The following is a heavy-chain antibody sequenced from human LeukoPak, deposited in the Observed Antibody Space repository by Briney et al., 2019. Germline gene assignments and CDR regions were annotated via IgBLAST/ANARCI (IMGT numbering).Heavy chain of an antibody. CDR3: ARGGYYDFWSGYSIDY. D-gene: IGHD3-3*01. CDR2: INHSGST. J-gene: IGHJ4*02. V-gene: IGHV4-34*01. Sequence: SETLSLTCAVYGGSFSGYYWSWIRQPPGKGLEWIGEINHSGSTNYNPSLKSRVTISVDTSKNQFSLKLSSVTAADTAVYYCARGGYYDFWSGYSIDYWGQGTLVTVSS. CDR1: GGSFSGYY.